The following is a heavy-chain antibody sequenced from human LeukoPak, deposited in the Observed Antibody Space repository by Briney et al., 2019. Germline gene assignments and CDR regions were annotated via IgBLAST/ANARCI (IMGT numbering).Heavy chain of an antibody. J-gene: IGHJ5*02. D-gene: IGHD4-17*01. Sequence: GGSLRLSCAGSGFSVSNYYMSWVRQAPGKGLEWVSLIRDSGETFYADSVKGRFTISRDNYKNTMYLQMNRLRVEATAVYFCARDRAVTQDWVEFDPWGQGTLVTVSS. CDR2: IRDSGET. CDR1: GFSVSNYY. CDR3: ARDRAVTQDWVEFDP. V-gene: IGHV3-66*03.